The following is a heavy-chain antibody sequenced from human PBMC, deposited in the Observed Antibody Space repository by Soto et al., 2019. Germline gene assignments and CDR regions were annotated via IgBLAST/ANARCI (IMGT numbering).Heavy chain of an antibody. D-gene: IGHD3-16*01. CDR1: GGTFSSYA. J-gene: IGHJ5*02. V-gene: IGHV1-69*12. Sequence: QVQLVQSGAEVKKPGSSVKVSCKASGGTFSSYAISWVRQAPGQGLEWMEGIIPIFGTAHYEEKLQGRGTITADDSTSTAYMELSSLRSEDTAVYYCARDAPTYWFDPWGQGTLVTVSS. CDR3: ARDAPTYWFDP. CDR2: IIPIFGTA.